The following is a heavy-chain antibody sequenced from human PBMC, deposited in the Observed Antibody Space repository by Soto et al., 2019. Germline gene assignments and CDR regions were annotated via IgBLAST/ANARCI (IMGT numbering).Heavy chain of an antibody. J-gene: IGHJ6*02. CDR2: INHSGST. V-gene: IGHV4-34*01. CDR3: ARAPYIVVVPAANRARDYYYGMDV. D-gene: IGHD2-2*01. Sequence: SETLSITCAVYGGSFSGYYWSWIRQPPGKGLEWIGEINHSGSTNYNPSLKSRVTISVDTSKNQFSLKLSSVTAADTAVYYCARAPYIVVVPAANRARDYYYGMDVWGQGTTGTVSS. CDR1: GGSFSGYY.